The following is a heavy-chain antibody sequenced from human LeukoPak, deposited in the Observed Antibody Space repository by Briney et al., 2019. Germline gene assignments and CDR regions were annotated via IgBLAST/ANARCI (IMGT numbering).Heavy chain of an antibody. Sequence: PTGGSLRLSCAASGFTFSSYWMSWVRQAPGRGLEWVANIKQDGSEKYYVDSVKGRFTISRDNAKNSLYLQMNSLRAEDTAVYYCAKQMVRGVRYYYYMDVWGKGTTVTVSS. CDR2: IKQDGSEK. D-gene: IGHD3-10*01. J-gene: IGHJ6*03. V-gene: IGHV3-7*03. CDR3: AKQMVRGVRYYYYMDV. CDR1: GFTFSSYW.